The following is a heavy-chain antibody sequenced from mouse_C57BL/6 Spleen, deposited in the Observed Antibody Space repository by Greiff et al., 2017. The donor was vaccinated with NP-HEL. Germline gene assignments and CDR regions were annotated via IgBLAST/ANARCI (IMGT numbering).Heavy chain of an antibody. CDR2: IYPGSGNT. CDR1: GYSFTSYY. V-gene: IGHV1-66*01. CDR3: ARWGYYGSSPYWYFDV. D-gene: IGHD1-1*01. Sequence: VKLVESGPELVKPGASVKISCKASGYSFTSYYIHWVKQRPGQGLEWIGWIYPGSGNTKYNEKFKGKATLTADTSSSTAYMQLSSLTSEDSAVYYCARWGYYGSSPYWYFDVWGTGTTVTVSS. J-gene: IGHJ1*03.